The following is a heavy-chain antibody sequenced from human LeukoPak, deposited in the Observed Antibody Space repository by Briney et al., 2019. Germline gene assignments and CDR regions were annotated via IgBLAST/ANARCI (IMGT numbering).Heavy chain of an antibody. CDR3: AVLYYYDSSGYFDY. Sequence: PSETLSLTCTVSGGXISSYYWSWIRQPPGKGLEWIGYIYYSGSTNYNPSLKSRVTISVDTSKNQFSLKLSSVTAADTAVYYCAVLYYYDSSGYFDYWGQGTLVTVSS. D-gene: IGHD3-22*01. V-gene: IGHV4-59*08. J-gene: IGHJ4*02. CDR1: GGXISSYY. CDR2: IYYSGST.